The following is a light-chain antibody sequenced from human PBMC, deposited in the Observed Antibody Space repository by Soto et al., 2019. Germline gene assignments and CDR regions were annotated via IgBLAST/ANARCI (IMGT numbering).Light chain of an antibody. CDR2: GNN. CDR3: QSYDSRMTAYV. V-gene: IGLV1-40*01. CDR1: SSSIGAGYD. Sequence: QSVLTQPPSVAWAPGQRVTISCTGSSSSIGAGYDVHWYHQLPGAAPKPLVSGNNNRPSGFPDRFSASKSGTSASLAITGLQTEDEAQYYCQSYDSRMTAYVFGTGTKVTVL. J-gene: IGLJ1*01.